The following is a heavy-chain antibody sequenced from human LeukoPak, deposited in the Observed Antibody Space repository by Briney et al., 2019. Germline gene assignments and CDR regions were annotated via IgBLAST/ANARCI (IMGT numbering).Heavy chain of an antibody. D-gene: IGHD6-19*01. Sequence: ASVKVPCKASGYTFTSYGVSWVRQAPGQGLEWMGWISAYNGNTNYAQKLQGRVTMTTDTSTSTAYMELRSLRSDDTAVYYCARGSRFLSGWGYYYYYYMDVWGKGTTVTISS. CDR1: GYTFTSYG. V-gene: IGHV1-18*01. J-gene: IGHJ6*03. CDR2: ISAYNGNT. CDR3: ARGSRFLSGWGYYYYYYMDV.